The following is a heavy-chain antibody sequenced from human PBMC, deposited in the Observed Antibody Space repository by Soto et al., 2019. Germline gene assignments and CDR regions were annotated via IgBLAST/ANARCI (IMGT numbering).Heavy chain of an antibody. Sequence: PGGSLRLSCAASGFTFSSYSMNWVRQAPGKGLEWVSYISSSSSTIYYADSVKGRFTISRDNAKNSLYLQMNSLRAEDTAVYYCAISLESHDYGDSKYAFDIWGQGTMVTVSS. CDR3: AISLESHDYGDSKYAFDI. D-gene: IGHD4-17*01. CDR2: ISSSSSTI. CDR1: GFTFSSYS. V-gene: IGHV3-48*01. J-gene: IGHJ3*02.